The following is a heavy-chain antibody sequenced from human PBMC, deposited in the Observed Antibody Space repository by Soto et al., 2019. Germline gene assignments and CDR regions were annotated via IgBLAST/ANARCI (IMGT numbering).Heavy chain of an antibody. CDR1: GFTFSSYA. CDR3: ARTRGATSYYYFGIDV. J-gene: IGHJ6*02. V-gene: IGHV3-64*01. CDR2: ISSNGGST. Sequence: HPGGSLRLSCAASGFTFSSYAMHWVRQAPGKGLEYVSAISSNGGSTYYANSVKGRFTISRDNSKNTLYLQMGILRAEDMALFYFARTRGATSYYYFGIDVWGQGTTVTVSS. D-gene: IGHD1-26*01.